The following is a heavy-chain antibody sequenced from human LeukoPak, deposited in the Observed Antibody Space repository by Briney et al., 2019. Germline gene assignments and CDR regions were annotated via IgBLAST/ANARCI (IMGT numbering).Heavy chain of an antibody. Sequence: GRSLRLSCAASGFTFSSYAMSWVRQAPGKGLEWVSAISGSGGSTYYADSVKGRFTISRDNSKNTLYLQMNSLRAEDTAVYYCAKDTPMGDYSNYYFDYWGQGTLVTVSS. CDR1: GFTFSSYA. V-gene: IGHV3-23*01. CDR3: AKDTPMGDYSNYYFDY. CDR2: ISGSGGST. J-gene: IGHJ4*02. D-gene: IGHD4-11*01.